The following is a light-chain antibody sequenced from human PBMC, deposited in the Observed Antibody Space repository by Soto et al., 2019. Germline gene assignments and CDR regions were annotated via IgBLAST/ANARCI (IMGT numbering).Light chain of an antibody. V-gene: IGKV3-20*01. Sequence: EIVFTQSPGTLSLSPGERATLSCRASQSVSSSYLAWYQQKPGQAPRLLIYGASSRATGIPDRFSGSGSGTDFTLTISRLEPEDFAVYYCQQHGSSSWTFGQGTKVDIK. J-gene: IGKJ1*01. CDR3: QQHGSSSWT. CDR1: QSVSSSY. CDR2: GAS.